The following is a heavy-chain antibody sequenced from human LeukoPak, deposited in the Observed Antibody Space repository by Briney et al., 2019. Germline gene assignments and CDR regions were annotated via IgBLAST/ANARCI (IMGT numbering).Heavy chain of an antibody. D-gene: IGHD3-3*01. CDR2: INHSGST. CDR3: ARGPYDFWSGYSSAFDY. J-gene: IGHJ4*02. CDR1: GGSFSGYY. Sequence: SETLSLTCAVYGGSFSGYYWSWIRQPPGKGLEWIGEINHSGSTNYNPSLKSRVTISVDTSKNQFSLKLSPVTAADTAVYYCARGPYDFWSGYSSAFDYWGQGTLVTVSS. V-gene: IGHV4-34*01.